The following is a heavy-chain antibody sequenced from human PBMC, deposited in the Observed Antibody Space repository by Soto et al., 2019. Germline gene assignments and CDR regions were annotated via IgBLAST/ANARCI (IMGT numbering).Heavy chain of an antibody. J-gene: IGHJ5*02. CDR1: GYTFTGYY. CDR3: ATFYSSGHIWFDP. D-gene: IGHD6-19*01. V-gene: IGHV1-2*02. Sequence: ASVKVSCKASGYTFTGYYMHWVRQAPGQGLEWMGWINPNSGGTNYAQKFQGRVTMTRDTSISTAYMELSRLRSDDTAVYYCATFYSSGHIWFDPWGQGTLVTVSS. CDR2: INPNSGGT.